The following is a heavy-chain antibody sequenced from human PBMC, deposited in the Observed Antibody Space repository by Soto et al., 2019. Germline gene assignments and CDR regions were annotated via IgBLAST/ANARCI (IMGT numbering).Heavy chain of an antibody. D-gene: IGHD4-17*01. V-gene: IGHV1-18*01. CDR3: ARDPGGVTTSNDY. J-gene: IGHJ4*02. CDR2: ISAYNGNT. Sequence: ASVKVSCKASGYTFTSYGISWVRQAPGQGLEWMGWISAYNGNTNYAQKLQGRVTMTTDTSTSTAYTELRSLRSDDTAVYYCARDPGGVTTSNDYWGQGTLVTVSS. CDR1: GYTFTSYG.